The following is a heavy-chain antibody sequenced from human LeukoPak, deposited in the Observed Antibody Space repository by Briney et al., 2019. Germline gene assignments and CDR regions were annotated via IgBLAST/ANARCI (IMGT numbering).Heavy chain of an antibody. CDR2: INDNGANT. CDR1: GFTFSKNG. CDR3: TKGDGGYYPIDN. J-gene: IGHJ4*02. Sequence: GASLRLFCAASGFTFSKNGMSWVRQAPGKGLEWVSTINDNGANTHYADSVNGRFTISRDNSRNTLLLEMNGLRADDTALYYCTKGDGGYYPIDNWGQGTLVIVSS. D-gene: IGHD1-26*01. V-gene: IGHV3-23*01.